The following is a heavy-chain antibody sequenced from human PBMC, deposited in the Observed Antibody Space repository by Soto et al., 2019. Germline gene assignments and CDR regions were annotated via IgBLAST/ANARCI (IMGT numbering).Heavy chain of an antibody. V-gene: IGHV4-39*01. Sequence: ASETLSLSCTVSGGSSSSSNYYGGWIRQPPGKGLEWIGNIYYTGSALYNPSLKSGVTISVDTSKNLFSLWLSSVTAADTAVYYCARLFYDFSEHFDFWGQGTLVTVSS. D-gene: IGHD3-22*01. CDR3: ARLFYDFSEHFDF. J-gene: IGHJ4*02. CDR1: GGSSSSSNYY. CDR2: IYYTGSA.